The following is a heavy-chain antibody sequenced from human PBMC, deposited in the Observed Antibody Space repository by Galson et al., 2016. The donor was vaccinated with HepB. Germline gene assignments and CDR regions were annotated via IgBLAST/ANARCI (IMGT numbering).Heavy chain of an antibody. Sequence: PALVKPTQTLTLTCSFSGFSLSTSGVGVGWIRQPPGKALEWLALIYWDDDKRLRPSLRSRLTITKDTSKNQVVLTLTNMDPVDTATYYCARASCGGDCRPENSVYHYGVDFWDQGTPVAASS. J-gene: IGHJ6*02. CDR1: GFSLSTSGVG. D-gene: IGHD2-21*01. CDR3: ARASCGGDCRPENSVYHYGVDF. CDR2: IYWDDDK. V-gene: IGHV2-5*02.